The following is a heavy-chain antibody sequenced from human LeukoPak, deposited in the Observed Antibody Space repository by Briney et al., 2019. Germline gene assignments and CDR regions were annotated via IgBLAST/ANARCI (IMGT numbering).Heavy chain of an antibody. CDR2: IRYDGSNK. CDR3: ARDPYSGGYGAHYYYYMDV. Sequence: GGSLRLSCAASGFTFSSYGMHWVRQAPGKGLEWVAFIRYDGSNKYYADSVKGRFTISRDNSKNTLYLQMNSLRAEDTAVYYCARDPYSGGYGAHYYYYMDVWGKGTTVTVSS. V-gene: IGHV3-30*02. J-gene: IGHJ6*03. CDR1: GFTFSSYG. D-gene: IGHD6-19*01.